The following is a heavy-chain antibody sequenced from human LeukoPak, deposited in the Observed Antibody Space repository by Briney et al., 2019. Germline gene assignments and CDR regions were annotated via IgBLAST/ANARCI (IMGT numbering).Heavy chain of an antibody. D-gene: IGHD6-19*01. CDR2: IYYSGST. V-gene: IGHV4-59*01. J-gene: IGHJ4*02. CDR3: ARLDSSGWYSYFDY. Sequence: PSETLSLTCTVSGGSISSYYWSWIRQPPGKGLERIGYIYYSGSTNYNPSLKSRVTISVDTSKNQFSLKLSSVTAADTAVYYCARLDSSGWYSYFDYWGQGTLVTVSS. CDR1: GGSISSYY.